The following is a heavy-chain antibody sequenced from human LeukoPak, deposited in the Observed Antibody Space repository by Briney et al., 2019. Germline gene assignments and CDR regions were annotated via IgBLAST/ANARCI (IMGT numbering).Heavy chain of an antibody. D-gene: IGHD1-26*01. J-gene: IGHJ4*02. V-gene: IGHV4-4*02. CDR1: GGSISSSNW. CDR3: ARDLGLSFDY. Sequence: SETLSLTCAVSGGSISSSNWWSWIRQPPGKGLEWIGEIYHSGSTYYNPSLKSRVTISVDTSKNQFSLKLSSVTAADTAVYYCARDLGLSFDYWGQGTLVTVSS. CDR2: IYHSGST.